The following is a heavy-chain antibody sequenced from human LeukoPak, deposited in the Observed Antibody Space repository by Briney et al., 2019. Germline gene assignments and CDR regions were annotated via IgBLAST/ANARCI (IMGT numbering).Heavy chain of an antibody. V-gene: IGHV3-48*04. J-gene: IGHJ4*02. CDR1: GFTFSSYG. CDR2: IISCGRTM. Sequence: GGSLRLSCAASGFTFSSYGMSWVRQAPGKGLEWVSYIISCGRTMYYADSVKDRFTVSRDNAKTSLYLQMTSMRAEDPAIYYCARDNYSGSRYFDHWGQGTLVTVSS. CDR3: ARDNYSGSRYFDH. D-gene: IGHD1-26*01.